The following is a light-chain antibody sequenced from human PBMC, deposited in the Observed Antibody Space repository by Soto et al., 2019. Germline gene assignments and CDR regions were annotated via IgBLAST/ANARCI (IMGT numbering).Light chain of an antibody. CDR3: CSFAGSYTHV. Sequence: QSALTQPRSVSGSPGQSVTISCTGSSSDVGGYKYVSWYQQHPGKAPKLMIYDVSKRPSGVPDRFSGSKSGDTASLTISGLQAGDEADYYCCSFAGSYTHVFGTGTKLTVL. J-gene: IGLJ1*01. CDR2: DVS. V-gene: IGLV2-11*01. CDR1: SSDVGGYKY.